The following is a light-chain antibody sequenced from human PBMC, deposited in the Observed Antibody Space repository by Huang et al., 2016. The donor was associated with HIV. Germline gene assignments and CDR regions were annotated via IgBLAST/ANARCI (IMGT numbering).Light chain of an antibody. Sequence: EIVMTQSPATLSVSPGERATLSCRASQSVSSNLAGFQQKPGRAPRLLIYDASIRPFDIPARVSVSGSGTEFTLTISGLQSEDFAVYYCHQYNNWPPTWTFGQGTKVEIK. V-gene: IGKV3-15*01. J-gene: IGKJ1*01. CDR2: DAS. CDR3: HQYNNWPPTWT. CDR1: QSVSSN.